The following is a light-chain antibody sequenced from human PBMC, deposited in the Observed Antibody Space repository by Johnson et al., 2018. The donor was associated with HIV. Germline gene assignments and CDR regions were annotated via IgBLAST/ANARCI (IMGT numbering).Light chain of an antibody. CDR3: GAWDSSLTTYV. V-gene: IGLV1-51*02. J-gene: IGLJ1*01. Sequence: QSVLTQPPSVSAAPGQKVTISCSGSSSNIGNTYVSWYQQLTGTAPKVLIHENNKRPSGIPDRFSGSKSGTSATLGISGLQTGDEADYYCGAWDSSLTTYVFGTGTKVTVL. CDR2: ENN. CDR1: SSNIGNTY.